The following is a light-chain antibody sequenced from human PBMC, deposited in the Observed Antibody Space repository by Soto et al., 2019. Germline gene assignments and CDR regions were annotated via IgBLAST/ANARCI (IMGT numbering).Light chain of an antibody. Sequence: QSALAQPASVSGSPGQSITISCTGTSSDVGAYNSVSWYQQHPHKAPQVIIYKGTQRPSGVSSRFSGSTSGNAASLTISGLQADDEADYFCCSSAPESTYVFGSGTRSPS. V-gene: IGLV2-23*01. CDR3: CSSAPESTYV. CDR1: SSDVGAYNS. J-gene: IGLJ1*01. CDR2: KGT.